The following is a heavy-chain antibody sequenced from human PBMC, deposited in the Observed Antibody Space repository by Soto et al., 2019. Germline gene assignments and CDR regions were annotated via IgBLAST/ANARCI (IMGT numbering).Heavy chain of an antibody. CDR1: GVTFSSYT. CDR2: IIPIIAPA. V-gene: IGHV1-69*01. CDR3: AGTSWNYYYGMDV. D-gene: IGHD6-13*01. J-gene: IGHJ6*02. Sequence: QVQLVQSGAEVKKSGSSVKVSCKASGVTFSSYTISWVRQAPGQGLEWMGGIIPIIAPANYAQKFQGRVTITADESASTAYMELSRLRSEDTAVYYCAGTSWNYYYGMDVWGHGTTVTVSS.